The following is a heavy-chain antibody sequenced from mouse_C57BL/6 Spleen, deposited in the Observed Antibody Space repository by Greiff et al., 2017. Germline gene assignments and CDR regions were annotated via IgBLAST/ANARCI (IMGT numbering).Heavy chain of an antibody. CDR2: INPGSGGT. V-gene: IGHV1-54*01. CDR3: ARSYGSSYGFAY. J-gene: IGHJ3*01. CDR1: GYAFTNYL. Sequence: VKLMESGAELVRPGTSVKVSCKASGYAFTNYLIEWVKQRPGQGLEWIGVINPGSGGTNYNEKFKGKATLTADKSSSTAYMQLSSLTSEDSAVYFCARSYGSSYGFAYWGQGTLVTVSA. D-gene: IGHD1-1*01.